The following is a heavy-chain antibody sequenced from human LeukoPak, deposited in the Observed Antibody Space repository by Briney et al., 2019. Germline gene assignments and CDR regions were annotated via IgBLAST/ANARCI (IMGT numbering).Heavy chain of an antibody. CDR3: ATKMATKGSFEY. D-gene: IGHD5-24*01. Sequence: GGSLRLSCAASGFTFGTYNMNWVRQAPGKGLEWVSYISFSSSTIHYADSVKGRFTISRDNANNSLYLQMNSLRDEDTAVYYCATKMATKGSFEYWGQGTLVTVSS. CDR2: ISFSSSTI. CDR1: GFTFGTYN. V-gene: IGHV3-48*02. J-gene: IGHJ4*02.